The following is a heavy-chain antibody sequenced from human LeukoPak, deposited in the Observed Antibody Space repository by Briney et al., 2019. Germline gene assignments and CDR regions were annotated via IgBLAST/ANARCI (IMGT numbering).Heavy chain of an antibody. D-gene: IGHD6-19*01. J-gene: IGHJ6*03. V-gene: IGHV4-34*01. Sequence: SETLSLTCAVYGGSFSGYYWSWIRQPPGKGLEWIGEINHSGSTNYNPSLKSRVTISVDTSKNQFSLKLSSVTAADTAVYYCARRSGWYDSRYYYYMDVWGKGTTVTISS. CDR2: INHSGST. CDR3: ARRSGWYDSRYYYYMDV. CDR1: GGSFSGYY.